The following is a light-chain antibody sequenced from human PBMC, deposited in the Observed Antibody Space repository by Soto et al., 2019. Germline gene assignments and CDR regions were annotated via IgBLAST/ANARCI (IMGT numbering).Light chain of an antibody. J-gene: IGLJ1*01. CDR3: QSYENSRTGFYV. CDR1: SSDIGAGFD. Sequence: QSVLTQPPSVSGAPGQRVTSSCSGSSSDIGAGFDVHWYQHLPGTAPKLLIYGNTNRPSGVPGRFSGSKSGTSASLVISGLQAEDEADYYCQSYENSRTGFYVFGTGTKVTVL. V-gene: IGLV1-40*01. CDR2: GNT.